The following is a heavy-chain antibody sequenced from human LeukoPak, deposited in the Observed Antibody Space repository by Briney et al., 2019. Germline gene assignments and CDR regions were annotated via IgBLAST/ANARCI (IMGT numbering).Heavy chain of an antibody. V-gene: IGHV3-23*01. Sequence: GGSLRLSCAASGFTFSSYAMSWVRQAPGKGLEWVSAISGSGGSTYYADSVKGRFTISRGNSKNTLYLQMNSLRAEDTAVYYCEGYYYDSSGLPFFDYWGQGTLVTVSS. J-gene: IGHJ4*02. CDR1: GFTFSSYA. D-gene: IGHD3-22*01. CDR2: ISGSGGST. CDR3: EGYYYDSSGLPFFDY.